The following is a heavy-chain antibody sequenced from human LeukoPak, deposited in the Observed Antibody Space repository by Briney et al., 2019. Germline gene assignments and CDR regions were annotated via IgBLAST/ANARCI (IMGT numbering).Heavy chain of an antibody. CDR1: GGSINNYY. J-gene: IGHJ4*02. D-gene: IGHD2-2*01. V-gene: IGHV4-59*08. CDR3: ARHRGPAADFFCDY. CDR2: IYYSGST. Sequence: PSETLPLTCIVSGGSINNYYWSWIRQPPGKGLEWIGHIYYSGSTDYNPSLKSRVTISVDTSKNQFSLKLNSVTAADTAVYYCARHRGPAADFFCDYWGQGALVTVSS.